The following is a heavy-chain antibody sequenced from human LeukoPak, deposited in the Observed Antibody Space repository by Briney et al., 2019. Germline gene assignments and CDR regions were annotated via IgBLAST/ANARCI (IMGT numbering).Heavy chain of an antibody. J-gene: IGHJ4*02. D-gene: IGHD3-22*01. Sequence: PSETLSLTCTVSGGSIRNYYWSWIRQPPGEGLEWIGYIYHSGSTNYNPSLKSRVNVSVDMAKNQISLKMSSVTAADTAVYYCARVHDTSGYFYFFDFWGQGTLVTVSS. CDR1: GGSIRNYY. V-gene: IGHV4-59*01. CDR2: IYHSGST. CDR3: ARVHDTSGYFYFFDF.